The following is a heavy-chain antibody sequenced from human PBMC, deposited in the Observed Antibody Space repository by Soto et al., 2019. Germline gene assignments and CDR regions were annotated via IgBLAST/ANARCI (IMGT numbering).Heavy chain of an antibody. CDR2: ISWNSGSI. CDR1: GFTFDDYA. Sequence: GGSLRLSCAASGFTFDDYAMHWVRQAPGKGLEWVSGISWNSGSIGYADSVKGRFTISRDNAKNSLYLQMNSLRAEDTALYYCTRRQYLDYWGQGILVTVS. J-gene: IGHJ4*02. CDR3: TRRQYLDY. V-gene: IGHV3-9*01.